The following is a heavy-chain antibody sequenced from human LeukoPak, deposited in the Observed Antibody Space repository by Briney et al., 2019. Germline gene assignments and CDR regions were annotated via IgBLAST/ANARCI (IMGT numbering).Heavy chain of an antibody. V-gene: IGHV3-23*01. CDR2: ISPGGGPT. CDR1: GFPFSSHG. D-gene: IGHD3-3*01. Sequence: GGSLRLSCAGSGFPFSSHGMNWVRQAPGKGLEWVSGISPGGGPTYYADSVKGRFTISRDDSKNTVYLQMKNLRAEDTAVYYCAKNGGRFDFWSGYYEFDYWGQGTLVTVSS. CDR3: AKNGGRFDFWSGYYEFDY. J-gene: IGHJ4*02.